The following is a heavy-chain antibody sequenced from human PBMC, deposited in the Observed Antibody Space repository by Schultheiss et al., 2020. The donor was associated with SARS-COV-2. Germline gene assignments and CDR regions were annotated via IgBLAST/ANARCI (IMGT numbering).Heavy chain of an antibody. CDR3: ARDSTYCSGDCSFDY. CDR1: GFIVSNNY. Sequence: GGSLRLSCAASGFIVSNNYMSWVRQAPGKGLEWVAVISYDGSNKYYADSVKGRFTISRDNSKNTLYLQMNSLRAEDTAVYYCARDSTYCSGDCSFDYWGQGTLVTVSS. J-gene: IGHJ4*02. CDR2: ISYDGSNK. V-gene: IGHV3-30*03. D-gene: IGHD2-21*02.